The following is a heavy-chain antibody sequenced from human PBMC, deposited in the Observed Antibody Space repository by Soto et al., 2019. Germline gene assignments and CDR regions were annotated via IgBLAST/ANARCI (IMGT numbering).Heavy chain of an antibody. CDR3: AKDRGDYYGSGSSSPHYFDY. CDR2: ISGSGGST. Sequence: PGGSLRLSCAASGFTFSSYAMSWVRQAPGKGLEWVSAISGSGGSTYYADSVKGRFTISRDNSKNTLYLQMNSLRAEDTAVYYCAKDRGDYYGSGSSSPHYFDYWGQGTLVTVSS. CDR1: GFTFSSYA. D-gene: IGHD3-10*01. J-gene: IGHJ4*02. V-gene: IGHV3-23*01.